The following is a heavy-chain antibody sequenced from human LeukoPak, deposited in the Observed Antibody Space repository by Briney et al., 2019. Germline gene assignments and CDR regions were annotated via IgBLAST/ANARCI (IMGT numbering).Heavy chain of an antibody. J-gene: IGHJ4*02. CDR3: AKIPFNDILYYFDY. D-gene: IGHD3-9*01. CDR1: GFNFSSYA. Sequence: GGYLRLSCTASGFNFSSYAMTWVRQAPGNGLEWVSAISSSGDSTYYVDSVEGRFTTSRDNSKNTLYLQMNSLRAEDTAVYYCAKIPFNDILYYFDYWGQGTLVTVSS. V-gene: IGHV3-23*01. CDR2: ISSSGDST.